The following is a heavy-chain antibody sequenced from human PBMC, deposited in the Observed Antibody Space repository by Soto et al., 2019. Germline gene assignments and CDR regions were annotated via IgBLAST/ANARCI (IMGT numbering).Heavy chain of an antibody. Sequence: GGSLRLSCAASVFTFSSYDMHWVRQATGKGLEWVSAIGTAGDPYYPGSVKGRFTISRENAKNSLYLQMNSLRAGDTAVYYCARAGSGSSGGDYYYYGMDVWGQGTTVTVSS. CDR2: IGTAGDP. V-gene: IGHV3-13*05. CDR1: VFTFSSYD. J-gene: IGHJ6*02. CDR3: ARAGSGSSGGDYYYYGMDV. D-gene: IGHD1-26*01.